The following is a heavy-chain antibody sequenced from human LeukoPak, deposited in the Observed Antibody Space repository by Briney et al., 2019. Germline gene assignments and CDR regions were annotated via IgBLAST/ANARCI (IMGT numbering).Heavy chain of an antibody. V-gene: IGHV3-21*01. CDR2: ISSSSSYI. D-gene: IGHD6-19*01. Sequence: GGSLRLSCAASGFTFSSYSMNWVRQAPGKGLEWVSSISSSSSYIYYADSVKGRFTISRDNAKNSLYLQMNSLRAGDTAVYYCARESSSGWYKGDWFDPWGQGTLVTVSS. J-gene: IGHJ5*02. CDR3: ARESSSGWYKGDWFDP. CDR1: GFTFSSYS.